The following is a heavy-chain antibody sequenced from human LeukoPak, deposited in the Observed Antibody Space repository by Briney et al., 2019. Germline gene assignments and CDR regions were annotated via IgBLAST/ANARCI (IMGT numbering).Heavy chain of an antibody. CDR1: GYTFTSYD. V-gene: IGHV1-8*01. Sequence: ASVKVSCKASGYTFTSYDINWVRQATGQGLEWMGWMNPNSGNTDYAQKFQGRVTMTRDTSISTAYMELSRLRSDDTAVYYCARGRGKIAVAGTWDYWGQGTLVTVSS. CDR2: MNPNSGNT. J-gene: IGHJ4*02. CDR3: ARGRGKIAVAGTWDY. D-gene: IGHD6-19*01.